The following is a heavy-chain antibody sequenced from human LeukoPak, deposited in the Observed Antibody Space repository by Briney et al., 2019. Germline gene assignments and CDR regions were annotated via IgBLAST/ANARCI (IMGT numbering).Heavy chain of an antibody. CDR1: GFTFSNYL. CDR2: ISHSGSSI. Sequence: GGSLRLSCVASGFTFSNYLMDWVRQAPGKGLEWVSGISHSGSSIYYADSVKGRFTISRDNSKNTLYLQMDRLRVEDTAVYYCAMALDYWGQGTLVTVSS. CDR3: AMALDY. J-gene: IGHJ4*02. V-gene: IGHV3-23*01.